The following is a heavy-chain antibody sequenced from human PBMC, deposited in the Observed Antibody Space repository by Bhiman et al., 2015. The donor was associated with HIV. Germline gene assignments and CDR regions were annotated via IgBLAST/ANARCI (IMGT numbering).Heavy chain of an antibody. CDR3: ARDPFQFWGY. J-gene: IGHJ4*02. V-gene: IGHV3-30*02. Sequence: QVQLVESGGGVVQPGGSQILSCAASGFTFSSYGMHWVRQAPGKGLEWVAFIRYDGNKKYYSDSVKGRFTISRDHSKNTLYLQMNSLRDEDTAVYYCARDPFQFWGYWGPGTLVTVSS. D-gene: IGHD3-16*01. CDR1: GFTFSSYG. CDR2: IRYDGNKK.